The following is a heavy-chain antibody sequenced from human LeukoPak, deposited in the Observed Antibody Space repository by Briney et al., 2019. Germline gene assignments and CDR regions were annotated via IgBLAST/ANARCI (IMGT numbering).Heavy chain of an antibody. CDR1: GYSFTGYY. D-gene: IGHD4-23*01. Sequence: ASLKVSCKASGYSFTGYYIHWVRQAPGQGLEWMGWLNPSSGGSHYAQKFQVRVTMTRDTSISTAYMELSRLTSDDTAVYYCARGTPADYWGQGTLLTVSS. V-gene: IGHV1-2*02. CDR2: LNPSSGGS. J-gene: IGHJ4*02. CDR3: ARGTPADY.